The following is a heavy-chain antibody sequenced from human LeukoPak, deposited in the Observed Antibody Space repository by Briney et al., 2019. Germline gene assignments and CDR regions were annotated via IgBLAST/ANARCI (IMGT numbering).Heavy chain of an antibody. D-gene: IGHD3-10*01. CDR2: IFSGDADT. CDR1: GYGFTSYW. J-gene: IGHJ6*02. V-gene: IGHV5-51*01. Sequence: WAALQISSQGSGYGFTSYWIGWVRRMPGKGREWRGIIFSGDADTRYTPSFQGQVTISADKSISTAYLQWSSLKASHTAMYYCARQRYGSGSSSYYYYCMDVWGQGTTVTVSS. CDR3: ARQRYGSGSSSYYYYCMDV.